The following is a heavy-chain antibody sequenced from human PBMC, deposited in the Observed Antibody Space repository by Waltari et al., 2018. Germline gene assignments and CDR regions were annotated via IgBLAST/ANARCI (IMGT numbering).Heavy chain of an antibody. D-gene: IGHD4-17*01. J-gene: IGHJ6*03. V-gene: IGHV4-38-2*02. CDR3: ARDTGDYYYYYYMDV. CDR2: IYHSGST. CDR1: GYSISSGSY. Sequence: QVQLQESGPGLVKPSETLSLTCAVSGYSISSGSYWGWIRQPPGKGLEWIGSIYHSGSTYYNPSLKSRVTISVDTSKNQFSLKLSSVTAADTAVYYCARDTGDYYYYYYMDVWGKGTTVTVSS.